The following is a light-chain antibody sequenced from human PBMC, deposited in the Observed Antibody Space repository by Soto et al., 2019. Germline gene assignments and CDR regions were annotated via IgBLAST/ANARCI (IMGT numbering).Light chain of an antibody. J-gene: IGKJ1*01. Sequence: EIVLTQSPGIMYLSPGERATLSCRASQTVGRSYLAWYQQKPGQAPRLLILGTSTRATGIPDRFSGGGSGTDFTLTISRLDPEDYAVYFCQQYDSIPPWTFGQGTRVEVK. V-gene: IGKV3-20*01. CDR1: QTVGRSY. CDR2: GTS. CDR3: QQYDSIPPWT.